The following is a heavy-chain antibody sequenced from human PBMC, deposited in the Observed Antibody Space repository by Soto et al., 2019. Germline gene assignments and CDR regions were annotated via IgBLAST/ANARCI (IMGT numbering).Heavy chain of an antibody. V-gene: IGHV3-33*01. Sequence: GGSLRLSCAASGFTFSSYGMHWVRQAPGKGLEWVAVIWYDGSNKYYADSAKGRFTISRDNSKNTLYLQMNSLRAEDTAVYYCAREGLGYCSSTSCYAVDYWGQGTLVTVSS. D-gene: IGHD2-2*01. CDR1: GFTFSSYG. CDR2: IWYDGSNK. J-gene: IGHJ4*02. CDR3: AREGLGYCSSTSCYAVDY.